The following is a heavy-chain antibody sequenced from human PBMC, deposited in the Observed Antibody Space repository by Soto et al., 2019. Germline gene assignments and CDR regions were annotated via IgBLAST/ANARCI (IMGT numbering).Heavy chain of an antibody. CDR3: ARDKDNGISSFDS. CDR2: TYYRSKWFN. CDR1: GDTVFSNSAA. Sequence: SQTLSLTCARSGDTVFSNSAACNSISHPPSRGLECLGRTYYRSKWFNNYAASVKSRITINPDTSKIQFSLQLSSVTPEDTAVYYCARDKDNGISSFDSRGQGTRVSVSA. D-gene: IGHD2-15*01. V-gene: IGHV6-1*01. J-gene: IGHJ4*02.